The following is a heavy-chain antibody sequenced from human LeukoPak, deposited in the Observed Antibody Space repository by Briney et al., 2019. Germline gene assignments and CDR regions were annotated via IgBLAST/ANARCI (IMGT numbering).Heavy chain of an antibody. D-gene: IGHD6-19*01. CDR3: AMGKRYSSGRYRYYYGMDV. Sequence: SETLSLTCTVSGGSISSYYWSWIRQPPGKGLEWIGYIYYSGSTNYNPSLKSRVTISVDTSKNQFSLKLSSVTAADTAVYYCAMGKRYSSGRYRYYYGMDVWGQGTTVTVSS. CDR1: GGSISSYY. V-gene: IGHV4-59*01. J-gene: IGHJ6*02. CDR2: IYYSGST.